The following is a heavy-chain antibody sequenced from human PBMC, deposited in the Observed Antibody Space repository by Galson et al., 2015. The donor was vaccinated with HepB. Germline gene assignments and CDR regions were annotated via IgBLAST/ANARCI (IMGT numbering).Heavy chain of an antibody. Sequence: SLRLSCAASGFTFSSYWMSWVRQAPGKGLEWVANIKEDGSEKYYIDSVKGRFTISRDNGKNLLYMQMNSLRVEDTAVYYCARVLRLRVGIMNSYYAMDVWGQGTTVTVSS. CDR2: IKEDGSEK. V-gene: IGHV3-7*03. CDR3: ARVLRLRVGIMNSYYAMDV. D-gene: IGHD3-16*01. J-gene: IGHJ6*02. CDR1: GFTFSSYW.